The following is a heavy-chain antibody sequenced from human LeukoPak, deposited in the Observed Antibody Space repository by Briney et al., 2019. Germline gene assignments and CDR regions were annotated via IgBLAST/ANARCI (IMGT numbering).Heavy chain of an antibody. J-gene: IGHJ4*02. CDR1: GGSISSYY. D-gene: IGHD3-10*01. Sequence: SETLSLTCTVSGGSISSYYWSWIRQPPGKGLEWIGYIYYSGSTNYNPSLKSRVTISVDTSKNQFSLKLSSVTAADTAVYYCARVGLLWFGESYYFDYWGQGTLVTVSS. V-gene: IGHV4-59*01. CDR3: ARVGLLWFGESYYFDY. CDR2: IYYSGST.